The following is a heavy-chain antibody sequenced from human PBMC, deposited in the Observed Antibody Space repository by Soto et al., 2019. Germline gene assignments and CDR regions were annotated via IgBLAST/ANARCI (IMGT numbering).Heavy chain of an antibody. CDR2: IIPILGIA. CDR3: ARRVGGEGYFDWLFDY. Sequence: ASVKVSCKASGGTFSSYTISWVRQAPGQGLEWMGRIIPILGIANYAQKFQGRVTITADKSTSTVYMELSSLRSEDTAVYYCARRVGGEGYFDWLFDYWGQGTLVTVSS. V-gene: IGHV1-69*02. D-gene: IGHD3-9*01. CDR1: GGTFSSYT. J-gene: IGHJ4*02.